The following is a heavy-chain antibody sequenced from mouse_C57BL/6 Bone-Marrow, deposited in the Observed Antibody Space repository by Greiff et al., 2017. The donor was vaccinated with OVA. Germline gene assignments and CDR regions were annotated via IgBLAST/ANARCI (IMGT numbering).Heavy chain of an antibody. Sequence: DVHLVESGGGLVKPGGSLKLSCAASGFTFSSYAMSWVRQTPEKRLEWVATISDGGSYTYYPDNVKGRFTISRDNAKNNLYLQMSHLKSEDTAMYYCARYSSYYYAMDYWGQGTSVTVSS. J-gene: IGHJ4*01. CDR2: ISDGGSYT. CDR1: GFTFSSYA. CDR3: ARYSSYYYAMDY. D-gene: IGHD1-1*01. V-gene: IGHV5-4*01.